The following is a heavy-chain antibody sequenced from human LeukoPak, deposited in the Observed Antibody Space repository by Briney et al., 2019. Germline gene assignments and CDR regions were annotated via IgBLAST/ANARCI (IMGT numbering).Heavy chain of an antibody. J-gene: IGHJ3*02. CDR2: IYSGGGT. D-gene: IGHD1-26*01. CDR3: ARAEAGSYFAFDI. Sequence: GGSLRLSCAASGFSVSSNYMSWVRRAPGKGLEWVSVIYSGGGTYYADSVKGRFTISRDNSKNTLYLQMNSLRAEDTAVYYCARAEAGSYFAFDIWGPGTMVSVSS. CDR1: GFSVSSNY. V-gene: IGHV3-53*01.